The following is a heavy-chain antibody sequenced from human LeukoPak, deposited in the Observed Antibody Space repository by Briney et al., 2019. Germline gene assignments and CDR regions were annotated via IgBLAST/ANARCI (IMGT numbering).Heavy chain of an antibody. D-gene: IGHD2-15*01. V-gene: IGHV3-9*01. Sequence: GRSLRLSCAASGFTFDDYAMHWVRQVPGKGLEWVSGISWNSGSIGYADSVKGRFTISRDNSKNTLYLQMNSLRAEDTAVYYCASGGPEYFQHWGQGTLVTVSS. J-gene: IGHJ1*01. CDR2: ISWNSGSI. CDR1: GFTFDDYA. CDR3: ASGGPEYFQH.